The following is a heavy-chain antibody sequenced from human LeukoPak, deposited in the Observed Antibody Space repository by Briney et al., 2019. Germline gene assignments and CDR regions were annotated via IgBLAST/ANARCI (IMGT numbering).Heavy chain of an antibody. J-gene: IGHJ4*02. CDR3: ARVAPWELLKGGFDY. D-gene: IGHD1-26*01. CDR2: IYTSGST. CDR1: GGSISSYY. Sequence: SETLSLTCTVSGGSISSYYWSWIRQPAGKGLEWIGRIYTSGSTNYNPSLKSRDTMSVDTSKNQFSLKLSSVTAADTAVYYCARVAPWELLKGGFDYWGQGTLVTVSS. V-gene: IGHV4-4*07.